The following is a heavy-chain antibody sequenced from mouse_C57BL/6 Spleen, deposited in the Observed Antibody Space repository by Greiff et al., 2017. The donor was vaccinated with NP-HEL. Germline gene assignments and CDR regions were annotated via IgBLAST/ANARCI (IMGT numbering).Heavy chain of an antibody. D-gene: IGHD2-3*01. J-gene: IGHJ4*01. CDR3: ARSDDGYYDYAMDY. CDR1: GYAFSSSW. CDR2: IYPGDGDT. V-gene: IGHV1-82*01. Sequence: VKLMESGPELVKPGASVKISCKASGYAFSSSWMNWVKQRPGKGLEWIGRIYPGDGDTNYNGKFKGKATLTADKSSSTAYMQLSSLTSEDSAVYFCARSDDGYYDYAMDYWGQGTSVTVSS.